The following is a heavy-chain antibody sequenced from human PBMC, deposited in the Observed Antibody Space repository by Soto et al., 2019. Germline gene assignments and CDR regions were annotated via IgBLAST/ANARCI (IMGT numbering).Heavy chain of an antibody. CDR3: ARGDSQVSSVFDY. D-gene: IGHD3-16*01. CDR1: GGPFPNGGYY. J-gene: IGHJ4*02. CDR2: THYSGDT. V-gene: IGHV4-31*03. Sequence: SETLSLTCTVSGGPFPNGGYYWSWIRQEPGKGLEWIGYTHYSGDTSYNPSLRSRVTMSTDTSKTQFSPRLRSVTSAETAVYYCARGDSQVSSVFDYWGLGMLVTVS.